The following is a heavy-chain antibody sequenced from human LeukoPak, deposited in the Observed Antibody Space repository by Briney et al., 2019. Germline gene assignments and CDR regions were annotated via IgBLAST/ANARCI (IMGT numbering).Heavy chain of an antibody. CDR1: GDSISSYY. J-gene: IGHJ4*02. CDR3: ARDQGSGWYYFDY. CDR2: IYISGST. Sequence: PSETLSLTCTASGDSISSYYWSWIRQPAGKGLEWVGRIYISGSTKYNPSLKSRVTMSVDTSKNHFSLKLRSVTAADTAVYYCARDQGSGWYYFDYWGQGSLVTVCS. D-gene: IGHD3-22*01. V-gene: IGHV4-4*07.